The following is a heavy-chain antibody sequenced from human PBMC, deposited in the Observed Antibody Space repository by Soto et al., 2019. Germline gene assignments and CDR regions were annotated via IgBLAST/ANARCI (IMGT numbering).Heavy chain of an antibody. D-gene: IGHD3-22*01. J-gene: IGHJ4*02. CDR2: ISAYNGNT. CDR1: GYTFSTYG. V-gene: IGHV1-18*01. Sequence: QVQLVQSGAEVKKPGASVRVSCKASGYTFSTYGITWVRQAPGQGLEWIGWISAYNGNTNYAQKFQGRVTMTTDTSTSTAYVELMSLRSDDTAVYFCARYFIHYYGSFGYYLGYWGQGTLVTVSS. CDR3: ARYFIHYYGSFGYYLGY.